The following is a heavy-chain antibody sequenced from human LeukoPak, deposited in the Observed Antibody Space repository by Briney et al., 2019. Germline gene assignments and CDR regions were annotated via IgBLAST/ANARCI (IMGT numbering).Heavy chain of an antibody. CDR2: VTGDGYGT. CDR3: AKGRFLDPMDV. CDR1: GFSFSITG. J-gene: IGHJ6*02. D-gene: IGHD3-3*01. Sequence: GGSLRLSCAASGFSFSITGMSWVRQAPGKGLEWVSGVTGDGYGTYYAESVKGRFTVSRDNFKNTLYLQMKSLRAEDTAIYDCAKGRFLDPMDVWGQGTTVTVSS. V-gene: IGHV3-23*01.